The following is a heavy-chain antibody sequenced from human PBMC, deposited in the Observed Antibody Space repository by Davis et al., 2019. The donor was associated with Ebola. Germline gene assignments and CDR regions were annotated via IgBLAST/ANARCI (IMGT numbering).Heavy chain of an antibody. J-gene: IGHJ4*02. CDR1: GGSISSSNW. V-gene: IGHV4-4*02. D-gene: IGHD3-22*01. Sequence: MPSETLSLTCAVSGGSISSSNWWCWVRPPPGQGLEWIGEIYHSGSTNYNPSLKSRVTISVDKSKNQFSLKLSSVTAADTAVYYCARLTQDYYDSSGYYYDYWGQGTLVTVSS. CDR3: ARLTQDYYDSSGYYYDY. CDR2: IYHSGST.